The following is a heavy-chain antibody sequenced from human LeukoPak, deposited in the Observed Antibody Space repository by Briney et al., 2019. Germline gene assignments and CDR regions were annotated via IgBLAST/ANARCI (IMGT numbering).Heavy chain of an antibody. CDR1: GFIVRTNY. CDR2: IYSGGTI. Sequence: SGGSLRHSCAASGFIVRTNYMSWVRQAPGKGLEWVSVIYSGGTIRYADSVKGRFTISRDNSRDTLHLQMNSLRVDDTAVYYCVRAVHHLFYSDSSGYYGHAFDGRGQGTVVTVSS. V-gene: IGHV3-53*01. CDR3: VRAVHHLFYSDSSGYYGHAFDG. D-gene: IGHD3-22*01. J-gene: IGHJ3*01.